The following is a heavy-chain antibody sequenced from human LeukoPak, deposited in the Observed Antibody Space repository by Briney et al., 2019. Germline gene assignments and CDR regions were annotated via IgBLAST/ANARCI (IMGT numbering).Heavy chain of an antibody. D-gene: IGHD5-18*01. V-gene: IGHV6-1*01. CDR3: ARIGYSYGGP. CDR1: GDSVSSNSSA. J-gene: IGHJ5*02. Sequence: HSQTLSLTCAISGDSVSSNSSAWNWIRQSPSRGLEWLGRTYYRSKWYNDYAVSVKGRITINPDTSKNHFSLHLNSVTPEDTAMYYCARIGYSYGGPWGQGTLVTVSS. CDR2: TYYRSKWYN.